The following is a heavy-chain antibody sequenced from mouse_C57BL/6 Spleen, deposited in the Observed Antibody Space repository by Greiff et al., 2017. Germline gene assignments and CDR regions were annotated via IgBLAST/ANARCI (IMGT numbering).Heavy chain of an antibody. CDR3: ARRGLRRGGYFDY. D-gene: IGHD2-4*01. CDR2: INPKNGGT. Sequence: EVQLQQSGPELVKPGASVKISCKASGYTFTDYYMNWVKQSHGKSLEWIGDINPKNGGTSYNQKFKGKATLTVDKASSTAYMELRSLTSEDSAVYYCARRGLRRGGYFDYWCQGTTLTVSS. J-gene: IGHJ2*01. V-gene: IGHV1-26*01. CDR1: GYTFTDYY.